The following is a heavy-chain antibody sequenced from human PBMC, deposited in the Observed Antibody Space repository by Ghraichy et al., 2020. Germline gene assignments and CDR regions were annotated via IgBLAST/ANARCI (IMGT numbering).Heavy chain of an antibody. CDR1: GFTFSSYW. D-gene: IGHD3-9*01. CDR3: ATVPYDILTGYNDY. J-gene: IGHJ4*02. CDR2: IKQDGSEK. Sequence: GESLNISCAASGFTFSSYWMSWVRQAPGKGLEWVANIKQDGSEKYYVDSVKGRFTISRDNAKNSLYLQMNSLRAEDTAVYYCATVPYDILTGYNDYWGQGTLVTVSS. V-gene: IGHV3-7*01.